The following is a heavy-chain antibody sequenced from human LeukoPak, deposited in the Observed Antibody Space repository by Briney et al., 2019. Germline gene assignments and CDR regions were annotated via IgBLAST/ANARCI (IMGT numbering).Heavy chain of an antibody. Sequence: GGSLRLSCAASGFSFSSYWMNWVRRAPGKGLEWLANIKEDGNKKYYVDSVKGRFTISRDNAKNSLYLQIDSLRAEDTAVYYCARDPGRQYSSIADVWGQGTTVTVSS. CDR1: GFSFSSYW. D-gene: IGHD6-19*01. CDR3: ARDPGRQYSSIADV. J-gene: IGHJ6*02. V-gene: IGHV3-7*03. CDR2: IKEDGNKK.